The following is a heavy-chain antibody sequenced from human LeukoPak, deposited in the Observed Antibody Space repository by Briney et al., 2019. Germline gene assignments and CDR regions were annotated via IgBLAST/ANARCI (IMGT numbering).Heavy chain of an antibody. CDR1: GFTFSSHW. CDR3: ARDKVTY. Sequence: GGPLRLSCAASGFTFSSHWMSWVRQTPGKGLEWVAYINQDGSEKYYVDSVKGRFTISRDNAKNSLHLQMNSLRAEDTAVYYCARDKVTYWGQGTLVTVSS. V-gene: IGHV3-7*01. CDR2: INQDGSEK. J-gene: IGHJ4*02.